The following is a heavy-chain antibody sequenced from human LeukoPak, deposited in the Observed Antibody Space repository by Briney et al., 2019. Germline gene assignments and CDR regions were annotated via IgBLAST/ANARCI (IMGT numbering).Heavy chain of an antibody. CDR2: INHSGST. CDR3: ARRHPLRRDYYGSGSYYRHTYFDY. CDR1: CWSFSGYY. J-gene: IGHJ4*02. Sequence: ASETLSLTCAVYCWSFSGYYWSWIRQPPGKGLEWIGEINHSGSTNYNPSLKSRVTISVDTSKNQFSLKLSSVTAADTAVYYCARRHPLRRDYYGSGSYYRHTYFDYWGQGTLVTVSS. V-gene: IGHV4-34*01. D-gene: IGHD3-10*01.